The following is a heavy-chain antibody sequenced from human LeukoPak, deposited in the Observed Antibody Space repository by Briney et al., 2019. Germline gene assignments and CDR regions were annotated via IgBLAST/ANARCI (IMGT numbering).Heavy chain of an antibody. J-gene: IGHJ4*02. CDR2: IWYDGRTK. D-gene: IGHD6-19*01. V-gene: IGHV3-33*01. Sequence: GGSLRLSCEVSGFIFSNYGMHWVRQAPGKGLEWLALIWYDGRTKFHADSVKGRFTISRDNSANTLYLQMSSLRVEDTAVYYCAREWGRIAVAGGPGYWGQGARVTVSS. CDR1: GFIFSNYG. CDR3: AREWGRIAVAGGPGY.